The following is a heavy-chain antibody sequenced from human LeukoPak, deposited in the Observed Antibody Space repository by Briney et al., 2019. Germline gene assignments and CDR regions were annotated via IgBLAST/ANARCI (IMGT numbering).Heavy chain of an antibody. D-gene: IGHD3-10*01. CDR1: GGSISIYY. Sequence: SETLSLTCTVSGGSISIYYWNWIRQPAGKRLEWIGRIFTSGITNYNPSLKSRVTMSVDTSKNQFSLNLSSVTAADTAVYYCARESSGSYYNPQGYMDVWGNGTTVTVSS. J-gene: IGHJ6*03. CDR3: ARESSGSYYNPQGYMDV. CDR2: IFTSGIT. V-gene: IGHV4-4*07.